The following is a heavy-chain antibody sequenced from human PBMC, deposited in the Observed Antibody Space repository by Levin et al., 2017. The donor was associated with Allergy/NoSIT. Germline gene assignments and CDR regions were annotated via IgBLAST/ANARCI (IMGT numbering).Heavy chain of an antibody. Sequence: GESLKISCKGSGYSFTSYWIAWVRQMPGKGLEWMGIIYPGDSETRYSPSFQGQVTISADKSTSTAYLQWSSLKASDTAMYYCARTLAYCGGGCYSSAFNIWGQGTMVTVSS. CDR2: IYPGDSET. D-gene: IGHD2-21*02. V-gene: IGHV5-51*01. CDR3: ARTLAYCGGGCYSSAFNI. J-gene: IGHJ3*02. CDR1: GYSFTSYW.